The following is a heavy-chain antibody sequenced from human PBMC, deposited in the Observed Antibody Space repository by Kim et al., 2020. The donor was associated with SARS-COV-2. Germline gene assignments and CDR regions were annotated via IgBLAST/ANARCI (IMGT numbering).Heavy chain of an antibody. CDR3: ASTVTTGDDAFDI. CDR2: IYYSGST. D-gene: IGHD4-17*01. J-gene: IGHJ3*02. CDR1: GGSISSYY. Sequence: SETLSLTCTVSGGSISSYYWSWIRQPPGKGLEWIGYIYYSGSTNYNPSLKSRVTISVDTSKNQFSLKLSSVTAADTAVYYCASTVTTGDDAFDIWGQGTMVTVSS. V-gene: IGHV4-59*01.